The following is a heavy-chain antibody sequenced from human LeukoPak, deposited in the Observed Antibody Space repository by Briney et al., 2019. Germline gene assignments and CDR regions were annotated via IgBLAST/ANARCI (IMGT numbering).Heavy chain of an antibody. CDR3: ASRAIGTYDSSGYYDY. Sequence: SETLSLTCTVSGGSISSYYWSWIRQPPGKGLEWSGYIYYSGSTNYSPSLKSRVTISVDTSKNQFSLKLSSVTAADTAVYYCASRAIGTYDSSGYYDYWGQGTLVTVSS. CDR1: GGSISSYY. CDR2: IYYSGST. V-gene: IGHV4-59*01. D-gene: IGHD3-22*01. J-gene: IGHJ4*02.